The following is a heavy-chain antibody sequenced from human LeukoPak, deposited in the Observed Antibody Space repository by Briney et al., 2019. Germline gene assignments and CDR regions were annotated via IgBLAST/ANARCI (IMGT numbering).Heavy chain of an antibody. CDR2: ISDSGSP. V-gene: IGHV4-59*01. Sequence: SETLSLTCTVSGGSINTYYWSWLRQPPGKGLEWIGYISDSGSPSYNSSLKSRVTISIDTSKKQFSLMLSSVTAADTAIYYCARSTQRYCSGGTCFPYWFDPWGQGALVTVSS. D-gene: IGHD2-15*01. J-gene: IGHJ5*02. CDR1: GGSINTYY. CDR3: ARSTQRYCSGGTCFPYWFDP.